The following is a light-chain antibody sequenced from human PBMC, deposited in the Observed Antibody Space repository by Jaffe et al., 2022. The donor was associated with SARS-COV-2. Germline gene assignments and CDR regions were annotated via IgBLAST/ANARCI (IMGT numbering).Light chain of an antibody. J-gene: IGLJ2*01. CDR1: SSNIGSNY. V-gene: IGLV1-51*02. CDR2: ENN. CDR3: GTWDSKMTVVV. Sequence: QSVLTQPPSVSAAPGQRVTISCSGSSSNIGSNYVSWYQQLPGTAPKLLIYENNKRPSGIPDRFSGSKSGTSATLGISGLQTGDEADYYCGTWDSKMTVVVFGGGTKLTVL.